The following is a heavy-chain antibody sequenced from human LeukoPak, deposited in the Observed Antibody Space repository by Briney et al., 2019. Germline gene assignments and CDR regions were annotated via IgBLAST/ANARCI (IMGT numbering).Heavy chain of an antibody. CDR2: MNPNSGNT. J-gene: IGHJ4*02. Sequence: ASVKVSCKPSGYTFTSYDINWVRQATGQGLEWMGWMNPNSGNTGYAQKFQGRVTITRDTSISTAYMELSTLRSEDTAVYYCARGPPEHPQGYWGQGTLVTVSS. V-gene: IGHV1-8*01. CDR3: ARGPPEHPQGY. CDR1: GYTFTSYD. D-gene: IGHD1-14*01.